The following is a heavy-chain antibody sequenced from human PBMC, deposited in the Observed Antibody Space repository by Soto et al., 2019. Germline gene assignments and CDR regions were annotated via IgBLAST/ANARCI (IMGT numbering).Heavy chain of an antibody. D-gene: IGHD6-13*01. CDR3: ARSLFIAATDTEPFDS. J-gene: IGHJ4*02. CDR1: GGPFSGYY. Sequence: SETLSLTCTVSGGPFSGYYWSWIRQSPEMGLLWIGELHHSGYTKYNPSLRSRVTLSGDTSKNQFSLRLTSVTAEDTAVHYCARSLFIAATDTEPFDSWGQGTLVTVSS. V-gene: IGHV4-34*01. CDR2: LHHSGYT.